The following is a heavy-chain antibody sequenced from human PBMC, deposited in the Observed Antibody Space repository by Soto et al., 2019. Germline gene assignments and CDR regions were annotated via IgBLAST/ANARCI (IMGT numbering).Heavy chain of an antibody. CDR3: AGLSSSGWPGKY. V-gene: IGHV4-31*03. CDR2: TYYSGNT. Sequence: LSLTCTVSGGSISSGGYYWNLIRQHPGKGLEWIGYTYYSGNTYYNPSLNSRVTISADTSKSQFSLKRSSVTAADTAVYDCAGLSSSGWPGKYGGQGTLVTV. D-gene: IGHD6-19*01. J-gene: IGHJ4*01. CDR1: GGSISSGGYY.